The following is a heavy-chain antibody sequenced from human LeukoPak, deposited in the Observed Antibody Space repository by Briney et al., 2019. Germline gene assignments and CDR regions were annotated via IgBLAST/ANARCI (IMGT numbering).Heavy chain of an antibody. CDR2: IYYTGTI. CDR3: ARQGRDSSDWLGAFDI. V-gene: IGHV4-59*08. J-gene: IGHJ3*02. Sequence: KASETLSLTCTVSGGSINGYYWSWIRQPPGKGLEWIGDIYYTGTINYNPSLRSRLTISVDTSKNQFSLNLSSVTAADTAVYYCARQGRDSSDWLGAFDIWGQGTMVTVSS. D-gene: IGHD6-19*01. CDR1: GGSINGYY.